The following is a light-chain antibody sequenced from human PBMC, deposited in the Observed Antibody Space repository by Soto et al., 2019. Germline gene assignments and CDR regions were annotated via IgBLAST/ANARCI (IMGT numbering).Light chain of an antibody. CDR3: QQSYSVPLT. CDR1: QPITKF. V-gene: IGKV1-39*01. J-gene: IGKJ4*01. Sequence: DIQMTQSPSSLSASVGDRVTITCRASQPITKFLNWFQHKPGEAPKRLIYGASILQDGVPSRFSGSGSGTDYTLTISGLQTEDFATYFCQQSYSVPLTFGGGTKVDNK. CDR2: GAS.